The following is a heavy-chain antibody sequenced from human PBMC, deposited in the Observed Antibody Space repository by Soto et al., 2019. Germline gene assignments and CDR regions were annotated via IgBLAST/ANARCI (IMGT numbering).Heavy chain of an antibody. V-gene: IGHV1-18*01. Sequence: ASVKVSYKASGYTFTSYGISWVRQAPGQGLEWMGWISAYNGNTNYAQKLQGRVTMTTDTSTSTAYMELRSLRSDDTAVYYCASGSDYYDSSGYSNYWGQGTLVTVSS. CDR1: GYTFTSYG. CDR2: ISAYNGNT. D-gene: IGHD3-22*01. J-gene: IGHJ4*02. CDR3: ASGSDYYDSSGYSNY.